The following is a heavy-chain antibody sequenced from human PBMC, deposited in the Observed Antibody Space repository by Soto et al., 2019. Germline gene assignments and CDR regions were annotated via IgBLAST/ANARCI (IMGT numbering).Heavy chain of an antibody. V-gene: IGHV2-5*02. Sequence: QITLKESGPTLVKPTQTLTLTCTFSGFSLSSTRMAVGWIRQPPGKALEWLALIYWDDDKRYSPFLKSRLTSHKDTSKNQVVLTMSNMDPVDTARYYCAHIVVACLGYYFDYWGQGTLVTVSS. CDR3: AHIVVACLGYYFDY. CDR2: IYWDDDK. D-gene: IGHD5-12*01. CDR1: GFSLSSTRMA. J-gene: IGHJ4*02.